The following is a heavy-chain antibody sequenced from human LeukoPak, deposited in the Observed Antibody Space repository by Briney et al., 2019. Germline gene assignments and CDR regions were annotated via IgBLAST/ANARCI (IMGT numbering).Heavy chain of an antibody. V-gene: IGHV3-7*01. CDR2: IKKDGSEK. Sequence: GGSLRLSCAASGFAFGDYWMTWVRQAPGKGLQWVANIKKDGSEKYYVASVRGRFTISRDNAKNSLYLQMNSLRAEDTAVYYCASELPSSSWYDYWGQGTLVTVSS. J-gene: IGHJ4*02. CDR3: ASELPSSSWYDY. CDR1: GFAFGDYW. D-gene: IGHD6-13*01.